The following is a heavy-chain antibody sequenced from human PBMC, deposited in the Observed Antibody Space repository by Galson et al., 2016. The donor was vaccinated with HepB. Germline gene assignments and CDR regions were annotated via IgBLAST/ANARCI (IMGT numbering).Heavy chain of an antibody. CDR1: GLTFTGYA. V-gene: IGHV3-30*04. CDR2: ISYDGSNK. CDR3: ARVGFGRSYGQGFDY. Sequence: SLRLSCAASGLTFTGYAIHWVRQAPGKGLEWVAVISYDGSNKYYADSVKGRFTVSRDDSKNTLYLQMDSLRPEYTAVYDCARVGFGRSYGQGFDYWGQGTLVTVSS. D-gene: IGHD3-16*01. J-gene: IGHJ4*02.